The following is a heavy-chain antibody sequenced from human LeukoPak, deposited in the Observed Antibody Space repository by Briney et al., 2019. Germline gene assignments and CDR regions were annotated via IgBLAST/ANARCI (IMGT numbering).Heavy chain of an antibody. CDR2: ISSTGSYI. CDR3: ARDLDEVVTTSDWYFDL. V-gene: IGHV3-21*01. Sequence: PGGSLRLSCAASGFNLNSYMLNWVRQAPGKGLEWVSSISSTGSYIYYADSVKGRFTISRDNPGNVVYLQMNSLRAEDTAVYYCARDLDEVVTTSDWYFDLWGRGTLVTVSS. J-gene: IGHJ2*01. CDR1: GFNLNSYM. D-gene: IGHD4-23*01.